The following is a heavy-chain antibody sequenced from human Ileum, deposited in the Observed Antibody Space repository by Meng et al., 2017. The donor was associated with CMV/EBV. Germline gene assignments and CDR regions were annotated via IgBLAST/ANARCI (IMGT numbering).Heavy chain of an antibody. D-gene: IGHD2-2*01. CDR3: ARGGRYCSSTSCYRYYYYGMDV. CDR1: GFTFSDYY. CDR2: ISSSGSTI. Sequence: GESLKISCAASGFTFSDYYMSWIRQAPGKGLEWVSYISSSGSTIYYADSVKGRFTISRDNAKNSLYLQMNSLRAEDTAVYYCARGGRYCSSTSCYRYYYYGMDVWGQGTTVTGSS. V-gene: IGHV3-11*04. J-gene: IGHJ6*02.